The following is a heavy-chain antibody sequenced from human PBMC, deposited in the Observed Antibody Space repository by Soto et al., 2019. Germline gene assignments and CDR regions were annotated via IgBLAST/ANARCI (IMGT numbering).Heavy chain of an antibody. CDR1: GFTFSSYW. J-gene: IGHJ4*02. CDR3: ASVGAEYCSGGSCYDVEDY. Sequence: GGSLRLSCAASGFTFSSYWMSWVRQAPGKGLEWVANIKQDGSEKYYVDSVKGRFTISRDNAKNSLYLQMNSLRAEDTAVYYCASVGAEYCSGGSCYDVEDYWGQGTLVTVSS. D-gene: IGHD2-15*01. V-gene: IGHV3-7*01. CDR2: IKQDGSEK.